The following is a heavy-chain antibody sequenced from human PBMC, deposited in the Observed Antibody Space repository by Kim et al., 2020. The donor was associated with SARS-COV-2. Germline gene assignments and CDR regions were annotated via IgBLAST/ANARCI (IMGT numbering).Heavy chain of an antibody. CDR1: GFTFSSYW. D-gene: IGHD3-16*01. CDR3: ARDWGMINTLYYYYGMDV. V-gene: IGHV3-7*01. CDR2: IKQDGSEK. Sequence: GGSLRLSCAASGFTFSSYWMSWVRQAPGKGLEWVANIKQDGSEKYYVDSVKGRFTISRDNAKNSLYLQMNSLRAEDTAVYYCARDWGMINTLYYYYGMDVWGQGTTVTVSS. J-gene: IGHJ6*02.